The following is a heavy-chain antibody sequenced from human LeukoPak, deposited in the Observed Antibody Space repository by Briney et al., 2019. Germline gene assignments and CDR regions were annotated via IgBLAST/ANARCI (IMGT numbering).Heavy chain of an antibody. D-gene: IGHD2-2*01. CDR1: GFTFSDYY. CDR2: ISSSGSTI. Sequence: GGSLRLSCAASGFTFSDYYMSWIRQAPGKGLEWVSYISSSGSTIYYADSVKGRFTISRDNAKNSLYLQMNSLRAEDTAVYYCARSYCSSTSCYVHYYYGMDGWGQGTTVTASS. J-gene: IGHJ6*02. V-gene: IGHV3-11*01. CDR3: ARSYCSSTSCYVHYYYGMDG.